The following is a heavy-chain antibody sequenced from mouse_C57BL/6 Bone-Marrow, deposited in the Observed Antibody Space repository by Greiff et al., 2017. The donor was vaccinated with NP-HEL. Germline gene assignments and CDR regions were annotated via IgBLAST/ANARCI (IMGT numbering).Heavy chain of an antibody. Sequence: VQLKQSGAELARPGASVKLSCKASGYTFTSYGISWVKQRTGQGLEWIGEIYPRSGNTYYNEKFKGKATLTADKSSSTAYMELRSLTSEDAAVYFCARDYSSSSFAYWGQGTPVTVSA. CDR2: IYPRSGNT. CDR1: GYTFTSYG. V-gene: IGHV1-81*01. J-gene: IGHJ3*01. D-gene: IGHD1-1*01. CDR3: ARDYSSSSFAY.